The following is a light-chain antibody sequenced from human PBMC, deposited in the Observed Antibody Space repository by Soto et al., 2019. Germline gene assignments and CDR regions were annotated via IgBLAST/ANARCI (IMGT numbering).Light chain of an antibody. CDR3: CSYTISATYV. CDR1: SSDVGDGNY. J-gene: IGLJ1*01. Sequence: QSALTQPDSVSGSPGQSITISCTGTSSDVGDGNYVSWYQQHPGKAPKLIIFDVSYRPSGVSHRFSGSKSGNTASLTISGLQAEDEADYYCCSYTISATYVFGTGTKLTVL. CDR2: DVS. V-gene: IGLV2-14*03.